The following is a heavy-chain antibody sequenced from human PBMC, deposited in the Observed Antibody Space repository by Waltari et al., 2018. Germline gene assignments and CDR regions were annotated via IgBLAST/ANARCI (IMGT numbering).Heavy chain of an antibody. J-gene: IGHJ5*02. CDR3: AREDGCCGGDCHIDP. Sequence: VWVQALGVGVGQGTAWVSLTCTVSGGSISSGSYYLSWVRQPAGKGLEWVGRIDASGSTNYKHSVKGRFTISGDKSKNKLYLKMSSVRAADTAVYYCAREDGCCGGDCHIDPWGQGTLVTVSS. CDR1: GGSISSGSYY. V-gene: IGHV4-61*02. D-gene: IGHD2-21*01. CDR2: IDASGST.